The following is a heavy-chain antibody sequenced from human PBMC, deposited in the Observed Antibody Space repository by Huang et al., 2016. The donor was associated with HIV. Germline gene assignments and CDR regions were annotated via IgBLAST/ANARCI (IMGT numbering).Heavy chain of an antibody. CDR3: GGSSGYWSFDY. CDR2: ISTNNGDT. V-gene: IGHV1-18*04. J-gene: IGHJ4*02. D-gene: IGHD3-22*01. CDR1: DYTFTSYG. Sequence: QVQLVQSGGEVKKPGASVKVSCKASDYTFTSYGISWVRKAPGQGLEWMGWISTNNGDTNYAQKFQGRVTMTTDTSTSTAYMELRSLRSDDTAVYYCGGSSGYWSFDYWGQGTLVTVSS.